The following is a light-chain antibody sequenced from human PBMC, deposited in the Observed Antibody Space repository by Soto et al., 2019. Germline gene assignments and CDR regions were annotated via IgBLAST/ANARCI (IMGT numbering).Light chain of an antibody. CDR3: QQYYSSPPT. J-gene: IGKJ1*01. Sequence: DIVMTQSPDSLPVSLGERATINCKSSQSVLYSANNKNYLTWYQQKAGQPPKLLIYWASTRESGVPDRFSGSGSGTDFTLTISSLQAEDVAVYYCQQYYSSPPTFGQGTKVEIK. V-gene: IGKV4-1*01. CDR1: QSVLYSANNKNY. CDR2: WAS.